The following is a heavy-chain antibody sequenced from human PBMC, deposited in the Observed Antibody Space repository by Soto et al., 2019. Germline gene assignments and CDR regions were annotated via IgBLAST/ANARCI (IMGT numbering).Heavy chain of an antibody. D-gene: IGHD3-3*01. CDR2: IIPIFGTA. J-gene: IGHJ4*02. CDR3: ARANLTIFGVVGWYFDY. Sequence: RASVKVSCKASGGTFSSYAISWVRQAPGQGLEWMGGIIPIFGTANYAQKFQGRVTITADKSTSTAYMELSSLRSEDTAVYYCARANLTIFGVVGWYFDYWGQGTLVTVSS. CDR1: GGTFSSYA. V-gene: IGHV1-69*06.